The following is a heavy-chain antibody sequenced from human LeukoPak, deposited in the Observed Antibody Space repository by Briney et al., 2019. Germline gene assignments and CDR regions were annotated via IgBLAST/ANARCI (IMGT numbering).Heavy chain of an antibody. CDR1: GFTFSSYE. Sequence: GGSLRLSCAASGFTFSSYEMNWVRQAPGKGLEWVSYISSSGSTIYYADSVKGRFTIPRDNAKNSLYLQMNSLRAEDTAVYYCASLPVRDDAFDIWGQGTMVTVSS. J-gene: IGHJ3*02. V-gene: IGHV3-48*03. CDR3: ASLPVRDDAFDI. CDR2: ISSSGSTI. D-gene: IGHD6-19*01.